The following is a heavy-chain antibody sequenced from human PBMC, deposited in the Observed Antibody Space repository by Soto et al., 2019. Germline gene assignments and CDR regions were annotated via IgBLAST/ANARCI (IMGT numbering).Heavy chain of an antibody. Sequence: EVQLLESGGSLVQPGGSLRLSCAASGFTFSSYGMSWVRQAPGKGLEWVSSISGSGDNTYDADSVKGRFTISRDNSKNTLYLQMNSLRAEDTAVYYCAKDLLLYDYVWASYGYEAFDMWGQGTMVTVSS. J-gene: IGHJ3*02. CDR2: ISGSGDNT. V-gene: IGHV3-23*01. CDR3: AKDLLLYDYVWASYGYEAFDM. CDR1: GFTFSSYG. D-gene: IGHD3-16*01.